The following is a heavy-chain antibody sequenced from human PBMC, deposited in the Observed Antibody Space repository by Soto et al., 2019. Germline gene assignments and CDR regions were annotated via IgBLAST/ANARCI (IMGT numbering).Heavy chain of an antibody. Sequence: KTSETLSLTCTVSGGSIRSGGYYWSWVRQSPRRGLEWIGNIYYSGNTYYNPSLKSRLTISVDTSKNQFSLNLSSVTAADTAVYYCARDRLMATAGTARHYFGLDVWGQGTTVTVS. V-gene: IGHV4-31*03. CDR1: GGSIRSGGYY. J-gene: IGHJ6*02. CDR3: ARDRLMATAGTARHYFGLDV. CDR2: IYYSGNT. D-gene: IGHD5-18*01.